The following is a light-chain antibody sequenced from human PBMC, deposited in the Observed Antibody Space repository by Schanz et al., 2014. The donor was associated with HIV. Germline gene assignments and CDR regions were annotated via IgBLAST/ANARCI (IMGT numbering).Light chain of an antibody. Sequence: QSVLTQPPSMSAAPGQRVTISCAGSAFNIGQNYVSWFQQFPGTAPKLLIYVNHQRPSDIPDRFSGSKTGTSATLAIVGLQTGDEADYYCGTWDSSLSAGYVIFGGGTKLTVL. CDR1: AFNIGQNY. CDR3: GTWDSSLSAGYVI. CDR2: VNH. J-gene: IGLJ2*01. V-gene: IGLV1-51*01.